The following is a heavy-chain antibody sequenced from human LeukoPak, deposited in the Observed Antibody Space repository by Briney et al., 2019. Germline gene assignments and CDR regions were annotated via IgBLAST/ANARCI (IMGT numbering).Heavy chain of an antibody. CDR2: INAGNGNT. CDR3: ARGDIVVVPAAISSYYYGMDV. J-gene: IGHJ6*04. V-gene: IGHV1-3*01. CDR1: GYTFTSYA. Sequence: GASVKVSCKASGYTFTSYAMHWVRQAPGQRLEWMGWINAGNGNTKYSQEFQGRVTITRDTSASTAYMELSSLRSEDTAVYYCARGDIVVVPAAISSYYYGMDVWGKGTTVTVSS. D-gene: IGHD2-2*02.